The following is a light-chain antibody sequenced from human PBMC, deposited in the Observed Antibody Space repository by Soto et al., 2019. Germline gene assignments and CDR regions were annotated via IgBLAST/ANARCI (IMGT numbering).Light chain of an antibody. V-gene: IGLV2-14*03. Sequence: QSALTQPASVSGSHGQSITISCTGTSSDIGGYKYVSWYQHNPGKVPKLMIYDVSNRPSGVSNRVSCSKSGNTASLTISGLQAEDEAAYYGCSYTTTRTLVFGGGTKVTVL. CDR3: CSYTTTRTLV. CDR2: DVS. J-gene: IGLJ2*01. CDR1: SSDIGGYKY.